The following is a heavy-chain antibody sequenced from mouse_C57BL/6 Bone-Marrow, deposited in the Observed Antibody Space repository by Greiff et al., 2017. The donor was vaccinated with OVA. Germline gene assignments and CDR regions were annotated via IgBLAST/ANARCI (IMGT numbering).Heavy chain of an antibody. V-gene: IGHV1-54*01. Sequence: VKLQESGAELVRPGTSVKVSCKASGYAFTNYLIEWVKQRPGQGLEWIGVINPGSGGTNYNEKFKGKATLTADKSSSTAYMQLSSLTSEDSAVYFCARSHDGYYFWFAYWGQGTLVTVSA. CDR3: ARSHDGYYFWFAY. D-gene: IGHD2-3*01. CDR1: GYAFTNYL. J-gene: IGHJ3*01. CDR2: INPGSGGT.